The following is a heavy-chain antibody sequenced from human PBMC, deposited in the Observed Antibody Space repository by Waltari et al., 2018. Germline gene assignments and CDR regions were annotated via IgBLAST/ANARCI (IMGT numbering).Heavy chain of an antibody. V-gene: IGHV2-5*01. CDR2: IYWNDDK. Sequence: QITLKESGPTLVKPTQTLTLTCTFSGFSLCTSGVGVGWIRQPPGKALEWLALIYWNDDKSYSTTLKGRLTITKDTSKNQVVLTMTNMDPVDTATYYCAHRRGSFSSSWYGVYNWFDPWGQGTLVTVSS. CDR3: AHRRGSFSSSWYGVYNWFDP. D-gene: IGHD6-13*01. CDR1: GFSLCTSGVG. J-gene: IGHJ5*02.